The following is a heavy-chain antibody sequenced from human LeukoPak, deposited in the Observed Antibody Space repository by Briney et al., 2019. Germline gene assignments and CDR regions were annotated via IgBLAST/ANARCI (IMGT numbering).Heavy chain of an antibody. CDR1: GYTFTSYG. CDR3: AGTVGSSWYRYFQH. J-gene: IGHJ1*01. Sequence: ASVKVSCKASGYTFTSYGISWVRQAPGQGLEWMGWISAYNGNTNYAQKLQGRVTMTTDTSTSTAYMELRSLRSDDTAVYYCAGTVGSSWYRYFQHWGQGTLVAVSS. V-gene: IGHV1-18*01. D-gene: IGHD6-13*01. CDR2: ISAYNGNT.